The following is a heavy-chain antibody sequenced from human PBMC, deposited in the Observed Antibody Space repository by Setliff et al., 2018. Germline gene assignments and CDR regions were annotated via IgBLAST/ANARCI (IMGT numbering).Heavy chain of an antibody. J-gene: IGHJ4*02. CDR1: GGSITNFY. CDR2: IYSSGIT. CDR3: ARTGTYRYFDS. D-gene: IGHD1-1*01. Sequence: SETLSLTCTVSGGSITNFYWNWIRQSPGKGLEWIGYIYSSGITNYNPSLKSRVTISLDTSKNQFSLSLTSVTAADTAVYYCARTGTYRYFDSWGQGTRVTVSS. V-gene: IGHV4-59*08.